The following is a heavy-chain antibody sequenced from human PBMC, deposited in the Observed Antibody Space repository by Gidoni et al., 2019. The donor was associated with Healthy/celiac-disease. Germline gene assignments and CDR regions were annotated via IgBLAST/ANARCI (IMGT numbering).Heavy chain of an antibody. CDR1: GFTFGSYG. CDR2: IWYDGSNK. J-gene: IGHJ4*02. V-gene: IGHV3-33*01. CDR3: ARGYCSGGSCYLDY. Sequence: QVQLVESGGGVVQPGRSLRPSCEASGFTFGSYGMHWVRQAPGKGLEWVAVIWYDGSNKYYADAVKGRFTISRDNSKNTLYLQMNSLRAEDTAVYYCARGYCSGGSCYLDYWGQGTLVTVSS. D-gene: IGHD2-15*01.